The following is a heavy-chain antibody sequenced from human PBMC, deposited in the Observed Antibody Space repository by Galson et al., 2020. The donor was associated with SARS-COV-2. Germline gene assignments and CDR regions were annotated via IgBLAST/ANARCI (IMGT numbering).Heavy chain of an antibody. D-gene: IGHD5-12*01. Sequence: GESLKISCAASGFTFSSYSMNWVRQAPGKGLEWVSYISSSSSTIYYADSVKGRFTISRDNAKNSLYLQMNSLRAEDTAVYYCARDKGNSGYVFLPTAPLDYWGQGTLVTVSS. J-gene: IGHJ4*02. CDR3: ARDKGNSGYVFLPTAPLDY. CDR2: ISSSSSTI. CDR1: GFTFSSYS. V-gene: IGHV3-48*04.